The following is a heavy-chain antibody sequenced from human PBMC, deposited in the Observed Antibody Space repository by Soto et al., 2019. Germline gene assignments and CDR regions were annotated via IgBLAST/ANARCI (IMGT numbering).Heavy chain of an antibody. V-gene: IGHV2-5*02. D-gene: IGHD3-10*01. CDR1: GFSLSTSGVG. J-gene: IGHJ4*02. Sequence: QITLKESGPTLVKPTQTLTLTCTFSGFSLSTSGVGVGWIRQPPGKALEWLALIYWDDDKRYSPSLKSRLTITKDTSKNQVVLTMTNMDPVDTATYYCAHRRGRGFGESPRFDYWGQGTLVTVSS. CDR2: IYWDDDK. CDR3: AHRRGRGFGESPRFDY.